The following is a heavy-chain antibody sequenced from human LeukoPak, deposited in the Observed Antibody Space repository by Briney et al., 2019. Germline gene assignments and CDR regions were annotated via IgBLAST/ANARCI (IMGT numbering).Heavy chain of an antibody. J-gene: IGHJ4*02. CDR3: ARLSASGYSSGWYEGSPGEFDY. CDR2: ISAYNGNT. CDR1: GYTFTSYG. Sequence: ASVKVSCKASGYTFTSYGISWVRQAPGQGLEWMGWISAYNGNTNYAQKLQGRVTMTTDTSTSTAYMELRSLRSDDTAVYYCARLSASGYSSGWYEGSPGEFDYWGQGTLVTVSS. D-gene: IGHD6-19*01. V-gene: IGHV1-18*01.